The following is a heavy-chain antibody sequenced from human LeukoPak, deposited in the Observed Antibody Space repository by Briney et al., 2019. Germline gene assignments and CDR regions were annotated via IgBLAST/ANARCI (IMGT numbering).Heavy chain of an antibody. J-gene: IGHJ4*02. V-gene: IGHV1-69*13. CDR1: GGTFSSYA. CDR3: AILRGSIAAAGRDY. Sequence: ASVKVSCKASGGTFSSYAISWVRQAPGQGFEWMGGIIPIFGTANYAQKFQGRVTITADESTGTAYMELSSLRSEDTAVYYCAILRGSIAAAGRDYWGQGTLVTVSS. D-gene: IGHD6-13*01. CDR2: IIPIFGTA.